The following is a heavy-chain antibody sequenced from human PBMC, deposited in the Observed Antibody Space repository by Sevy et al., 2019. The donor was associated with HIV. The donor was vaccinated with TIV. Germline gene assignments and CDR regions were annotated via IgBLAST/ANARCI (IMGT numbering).Heavy chain of an antibody. CDR1: GFTFSSYG. CDR3: AKDRELYYYDSSGYYIDY. V-gene: IGHV3-30*18. J-gene: IGHJ4*02. CDR2: ISYDGSNK. Sequence: GGSLRLSCAASGFTFSSYGMHWVRQAPGKGLEWVAVISYDGSNKYYADSVKGRFTISRDNSKNTLYLQMNGLRAEDTAVYYCAKDRELYYYDSSGYYIDYWGQGTLVTVSS. D-gene: IGHD3-22*01.